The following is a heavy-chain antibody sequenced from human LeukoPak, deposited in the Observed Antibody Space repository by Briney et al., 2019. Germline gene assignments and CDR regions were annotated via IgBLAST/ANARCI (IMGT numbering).Heavy chain of an antibody. Sequence: PSETLSLTCTVSGGSISSSSYYWGWIRQPPGKGLEWIGSIYYSGSTYYNPSLKGRVTISVDTSKNQFSLKLSSVTAADTAVYYCARQRGYSSYRPRRYYFDYWGQGTLVTVSS. CDR3: ARQRGYSSYRPRRYYFDY. D-gene: IGHD5-18*01. CDR2: IYYSGST. CDR1: GGSISSSSYY. J-gene: IGHJ4*02. V-gene: IGHV4-39*01.